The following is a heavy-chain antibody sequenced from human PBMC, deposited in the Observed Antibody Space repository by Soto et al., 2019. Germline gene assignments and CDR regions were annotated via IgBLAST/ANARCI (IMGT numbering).Heavy chain of an antibody. CDR2: ISGSGGST. CDR3: AKGDYGDSYGFQYYFDY. D-gene: IGHD4-17*01. CDR1: GFTFSSYA. Sequence: GGSLRLSCAASGFTFSSYAMSWVRQAPGKGLEWVSAISGSGGSTYYADSVKGRFTISRDNSKNTLYLQMNSLRAEDTAVYYCAKGDYGDSYGFQYYFDYWGQGTLVTVS. J-gene: IGHJ4*02. V-gene: IGHV3-23*01.